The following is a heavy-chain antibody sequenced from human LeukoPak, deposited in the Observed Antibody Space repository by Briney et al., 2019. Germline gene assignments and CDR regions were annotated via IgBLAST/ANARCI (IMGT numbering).Heavy chain of an antibody. Sequence: SETLSLTCTVSGGSISSYYWSWIRQPPGKGLEWIGYIYYSGSTNYNPSLKSRVTISVDTSKIQFSLKLSSVTAADTAVYYCARGPLQYISSSLWFDPWGQGTLVTVSS. CDR2: IYYSGST. J-gene: IGHJ5*02. CDR3: ARGPLQYISSSLWFDP. V-gene: IGHV4-59*12. CDR1: GGSISSYY. D-gene: IGHD6-6*01.